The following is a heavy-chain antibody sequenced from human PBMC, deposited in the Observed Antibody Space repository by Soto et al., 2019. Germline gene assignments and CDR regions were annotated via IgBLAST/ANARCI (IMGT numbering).Heavy chain of an antibody. CDR3: ARDRSSSSWSDAFDI. CDR2: IIPILGIA. CDR1: GGTFSSYT. Sequence: QVQLVQSGAEVKKPGSSVKVSCKASGGTFSSYTISWVRQAPGQGLEWMGRIIPILGIANYAQKFQGRVTITADKSTSTAYMELSSLRSEDTAVYYCARDRSSSSWSDAFDIWGQGTMVTVSS. V-gene: IGHV1-69*08. D-gene: IGHD6-13*01. J-gene: IGHJ3*02.